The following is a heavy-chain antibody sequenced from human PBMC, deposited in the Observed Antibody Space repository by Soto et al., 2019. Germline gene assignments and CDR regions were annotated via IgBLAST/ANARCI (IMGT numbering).Heavy chain of an antibody. CDR2: ISSSSSYI. Sequence: EVQLVESGGGLVKPGGSLRLSCAASGFTSSSYSMNWVRQAPGKGLEWVSSISSSSSYIYYADSVKGRFTISRDNAKNSLYLQMNSLRAEDTAVYYCARDVDCSSTSCYSGTGYYYYMDVWGKGTTVTVSS. D-gene: IGHD2-2*01. J-gene: IGHJ6*03. CDR1: GFTSSSYS. V-gene: IGHV3-21*01. CDR3: ARDVDCSSTSCYSGTGYYYYMDV.